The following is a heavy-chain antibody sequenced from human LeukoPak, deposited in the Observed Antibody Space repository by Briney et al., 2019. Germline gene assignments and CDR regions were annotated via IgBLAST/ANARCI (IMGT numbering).Heavy chain of an antibody. CDR1: GFTFSSYG. CDR3: AKGESRGDAFDI. J-gene: IGHJ3*02. V-gene: IGHV3-30*18. CDR2: ISYDGSNK. Sequence: GRSLRLSCAASGFTFSSYGMHWVRQAPGKGLEWVAVISYDGSNKYYADSVKGRFTISRDNSKNMLYLQMNSLRAEDTAVYYCAKGESRGDAFDIWGQGTMVTVSS.